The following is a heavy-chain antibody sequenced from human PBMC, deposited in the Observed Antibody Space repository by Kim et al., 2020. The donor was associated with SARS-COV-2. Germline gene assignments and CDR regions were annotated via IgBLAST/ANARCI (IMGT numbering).Heavy chain of an antibody. V-gene: IGHV4-4*07. J-gene: IGHJ6*02. Sequence: SETLSLTCTVSGGSISSYYWSWIRQPAGKGLEWIGRIYTSGSTNYNPSLKRRGTMSVDTSKNQCALKLSSVTAADTAVYYCARAFSCYYDSSGYYYYYYGMDVWGQGTTVTVSS. CDR2: IYTSGST. CDR1: GGSISSYY. D-gene: IGHD3-22*01. CDR3: ARAFSCYYDSSGYYYYYYGMDV.